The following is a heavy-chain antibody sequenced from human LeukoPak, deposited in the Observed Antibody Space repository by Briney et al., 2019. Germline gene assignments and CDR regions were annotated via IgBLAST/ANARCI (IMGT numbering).Heavy chain of an antibody. CDR3: ARGGIVVATDY. CDR1: GGSFSGYY. D-gene: IGHD6-19*01. V-gene: IGHV4-34*01. Sequence: PSETLSLTCAVSGGSFSGYYWSWVRQPPGKGLEWIGEINHRGSTNYNPSLKSRVTISVDTSKNQFSLQLTSVTAADAAVYYCARGGIVVATDYWGQGTLVTVSS. CDR2: INHRGST. J-gene: IGHJ4*02.